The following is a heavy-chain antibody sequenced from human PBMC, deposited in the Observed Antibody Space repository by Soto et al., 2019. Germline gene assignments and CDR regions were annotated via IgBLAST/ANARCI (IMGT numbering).Heavy chain of an antibody. Sequence: ASVKVSCKASGYTFTSYAMHWVRQAPGQRLEWMGWINAGNGNTKYSQKFQGRVTITRDTSASTAYMELSSLRSEDTAVYYCAKEHYDILTGYALNWFDPWGQGTLVNVSS. D-gene: IGHD3-9*01. CDR2: INAGNGNT. V-gene: IGHV1-3*01. CDR3: AKEHYDILTGYALNWFDP. J-gene: IGHJ5*02. CDR1: GYTFTSYA.